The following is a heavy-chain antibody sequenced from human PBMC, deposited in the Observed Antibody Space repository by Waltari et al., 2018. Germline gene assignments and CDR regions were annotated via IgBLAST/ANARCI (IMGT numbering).Heavy chain of an antibody. V-gene: IGHV1-69*05. CDR3: ARGYIAAAGREGFDY. Sequence: QVQLVQSGAEVKKPGSSVTVSCKASGGTFSSYAISWVRQAPGQGLEWMGGIIPIFGTANYAQKFKGRVTSTTDESTSTAYMELSSLRSEDTAVYYWARGYIAAAGREGFDYWGQGTLVTVSS. J-gene: IGHJ4*02. CDR1: GGTFSSYA. D-gene: IGHD6-13*01. CDR2: IIPIFGTA.